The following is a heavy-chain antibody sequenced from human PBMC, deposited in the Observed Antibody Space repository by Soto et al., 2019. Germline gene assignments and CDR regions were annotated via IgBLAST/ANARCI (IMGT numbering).Heavy chain of an antibody. CDR1: GFNFSSYA. CDR2: LLRSGSTT. CDR3: AKDAVSGDGVWLLDS. Sequence: GSLRLSWAASGFNFSSYAMTWARNAPGKGLEWVSSLLRSGSTTYYADSVKGRFTISSDISANSLYLQMDSLRAEDTAVYYCAKDAVSGDGVWLLDSWGQGTVVTVSS. V-gene: IGHV3-23*01. D-gene: IGHD4-17*01. J-gene: IGHJ5*02.